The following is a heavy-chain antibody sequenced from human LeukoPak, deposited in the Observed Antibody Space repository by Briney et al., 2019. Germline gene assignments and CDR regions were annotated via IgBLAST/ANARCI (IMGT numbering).Heavy chain of an antibody. CDR1: GFTFSSYW. J-gene: IGHJ5*02. CDR3: ARDRCSGGSCYTNWFDP. V-gene: IGHV3-74*01. Sequence: PGGSLRLSCAASGFTFSSYWMHRVRQAPGKGLVWVSRINSDGSSTSYADSVKGRFTISRDNAKNTLYLQMNSLRAEDTAVYYCARDRCSGGSCYTNWFDPWGQGTLVTVSS. D-gene: IGHD2-15*01. CDR2: INSDGSST.